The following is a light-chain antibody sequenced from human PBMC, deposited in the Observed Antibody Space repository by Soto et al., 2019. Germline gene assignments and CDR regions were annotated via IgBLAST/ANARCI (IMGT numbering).Light chain of an antibody. CDR1: QGNSNY. CDR3: PKYNSAPFT. J-gene: IGKJ3*01. V-gene: IGKV1-27*01. CDR2: AAS. Sequence: DIQMTQSPSSLSASVGDRVTITCRASQGNSNYLAWYQQKPGKVPKLLIYAASTLQSGVPSRFSGSGSGTDFTLTISSLQHEDVATYYCPKYNSAPFTFGPGTKVDIK.